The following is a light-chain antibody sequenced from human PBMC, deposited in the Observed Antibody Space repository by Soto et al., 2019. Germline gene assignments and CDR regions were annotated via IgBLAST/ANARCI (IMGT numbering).Light chain of an antibody. CDR2: AAS. Sequence: DIQMTQSPSSLSASVGDRVTITCRASQNINTYLNWYQQKPGKAPKLLIYAASNLQSGVPSRFSGSGSGTDFTLTISSLQPEDFAPYYCQQSYSIPYTFGQGTKLEI. CDR3: QQSYSIPYT. J-gene: IGKJ2*01. CDR1: QNINTY. V-gene: IGKV1-39*01.